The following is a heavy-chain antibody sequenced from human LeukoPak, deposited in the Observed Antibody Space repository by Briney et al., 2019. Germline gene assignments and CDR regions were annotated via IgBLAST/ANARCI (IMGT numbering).Heavy chain of an antibody. CDR3: ARAGIVVVVTAQGDAFDI. CDR1: GYTFTSYG. Sequence: GSSVKVSCKASGYTFTSYGISWVRQAPGQGLEWMGWISAYNGNTNYAQKLQGRVIMTTDTSTSTAYMELRSLRSDDTAVYYCARAGIVVVVTAQGDAFDIWGQGTMVTVSS. CDR2: ISAYNGNT. D-gene: IGHD2-15*01. V-gene: IGHV1-18*01. J-gene: IGHJ3*02.